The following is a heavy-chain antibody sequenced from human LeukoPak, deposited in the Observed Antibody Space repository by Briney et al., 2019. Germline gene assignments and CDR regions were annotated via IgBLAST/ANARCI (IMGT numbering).Heavy chain of an antibody. J-gene: IGHJ5*02. CDR3: TRLSHVAGAPKVSWFDP. CDR2: IYHSGTT. Sequence: SETLSLTCAVYGGSFSGYYWSWIRQPPGKGLEWIASIYHSGTTYYNPSLRSRVTMSVDTSNNQFSLKLSSVTAADTAMYFCTRLSHVAGAPKVSWFDPWGQGTLVTVSS. V-gene: IGHV4-34*01. CDR1: GGSFSGYY. D-gene: IGHD1-26*01.